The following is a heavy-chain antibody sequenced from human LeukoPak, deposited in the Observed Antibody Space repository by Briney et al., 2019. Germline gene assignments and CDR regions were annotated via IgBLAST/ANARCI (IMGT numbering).Heavy chain of an antibody. CDR2: IGTAGDT. Sequence: GGSLRLSCAASGFTFSSYDMHWVRQATGKGLEWFSAIGTAGDTYYPGSVKGRFTISRENAKNSLYLQMNSLRAGDTAVYYCARSAATNDAFDIWGQGTMVTVSS. CDR1: GFTFSSYD. CDR3: ARSAATNDAFDI. D-gene: IGHD1-26*01. J-gene: IGHJ3*02. V-gene: IGHV3-13*04.